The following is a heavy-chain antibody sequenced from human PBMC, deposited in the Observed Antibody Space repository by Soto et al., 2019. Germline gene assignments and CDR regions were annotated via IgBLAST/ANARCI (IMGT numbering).Heavy chain of an antibody. D-gene: IGHD3-10*01. CDR1: GYSFTSYW. CDR3: ARLGWGYGSGSYLYFDY. Sequence: GESLKISCKGSGYSFTSYWIGWVRQMPGKGLEWMGIIYPGDSDTRYSPSFQGQVTISADKSISTAYLQWSSLKASDTAMYYCARLGWGYGSGSYLYFDYWGQGTLVTVSS. CDR2: IYPGDSDT. J-gene: IGHJ4*02. V-gene: IGHV5-51*01.